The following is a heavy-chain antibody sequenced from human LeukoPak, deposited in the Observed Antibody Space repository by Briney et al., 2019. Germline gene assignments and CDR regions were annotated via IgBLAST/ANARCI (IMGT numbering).Heavy chain of an antibody. D-gene: IGHD5-18*01. Sequence: SETLSLTCAVSGGSISSGGYSWSWIRQPPGKAMEFIAYIYYTGNTYFNPSLKSRVTISVDTSKNQFSLKLSSVTAADTAVYYCARDRYIYGSDDRWFDPWGQGTLVTVSS. CDR2: IYYTGNT. V-gene: IGHV4-30-4*07. CDR1: GGSISSGGYS. J-gene: IGHJ5*02. CDR3: ARDRYIYGSDDRWFDP.